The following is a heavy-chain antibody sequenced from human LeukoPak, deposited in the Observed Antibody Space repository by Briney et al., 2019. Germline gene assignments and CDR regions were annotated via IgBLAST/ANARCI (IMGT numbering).Heavy chain of an antibody. CDR2: ISGSGDST. V-gene: IGHV3-23*01. D-gene: IGHD3-3*01. CDR3: AGDKTTSRYYESDY. CDR1: GFTFSNYA. Sequence: PGGSLRLSCAASGFTFSNYAMRWVRQAPGKGLEWVSGISGSGDSTYYADSVKGRFTISRDNSKNTVYLQMNSLRAEDTAVYYCAGDKTTSRYYESDYWGQGTLVTVSS. J-gene: IGHJ4*02.